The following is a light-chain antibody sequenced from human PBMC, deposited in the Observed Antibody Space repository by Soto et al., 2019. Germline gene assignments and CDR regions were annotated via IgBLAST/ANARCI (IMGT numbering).Light chain of an antibody. Sequence: EIVLTQSPGTLSLSPGERATLSCRASQSVSSSYLAWYQQKPGQAPRLLIYGASSRATGIPDMFSGSGSGTDFPLTISRLEPEDFAVYYCQQYGRSLFTFGPGTKVDIK. V-gene: IGKV3-20*01. J-gene: IGKJ3*01. CDR1: QSVSSSY. CDR2: GAS. CDR3: QQYGRSLFT.